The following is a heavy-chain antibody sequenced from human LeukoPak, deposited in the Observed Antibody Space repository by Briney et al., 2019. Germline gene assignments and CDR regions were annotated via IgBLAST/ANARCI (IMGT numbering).Heavy chain of an antibody. Sequence: GGSLRLSCAASGFTFSSYAMHWVRQAPGKGLEWVAVISYDGSNKYYADSVKGRFTISRDNSKSTLYLQMNSLRAEDTAVYYCAREIVDYYDSSGYLDYWGQGTLVTVSS. J-gene: IGHJ4*02. D-gene: IGHD3-22*01. CDR2: ISYDGSNK. CDR1: GFTFSSYA. CDR3: AREIVDYYDSSGYLDY. V-gene: IGHV3-30-3*01.